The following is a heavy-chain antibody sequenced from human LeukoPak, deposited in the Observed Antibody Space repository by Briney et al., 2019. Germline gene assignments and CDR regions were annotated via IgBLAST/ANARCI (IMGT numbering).Heavy chain of an antibody. CDR2: ISGSVGSK. CDR3: AKAPVRSSSPRAFDY. V-gene: IGHV3-23*01. D-gene: IGHD6-13*01. J-gene: IGHJ4*02. CDR1: GFTFSSYA. Sequence: GGSLRLSCAASGFTFSSYAMSWVRQAPGKGLEWVSAISGSVGSKYYADSAKGRFTISRANSKNTLYLQMNSMRAEDTAVYSCAKAPVRSSSPRAFDYWGQGTLVTVSS.